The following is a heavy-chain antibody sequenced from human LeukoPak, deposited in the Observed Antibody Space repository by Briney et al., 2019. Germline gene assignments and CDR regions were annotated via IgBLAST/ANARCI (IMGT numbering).Heavy chain of an antibody. CDR2: NYTSGST. J-gene: IGHJ5*02. D-gene: IGHD3-16*01. CDR1: GGSISSYY. Sequence: SETLSLTCTVSGGSISSYYWSWLRQPAGKGLAWFGRNYTSGSTNYNPSLESRVTMSVDTSKTQFSLKLSSVTAADTAVYYCARGWGVEYWFDPWGQGTLVTVSS. V-gene: IGHV4-4*07. CDR3: ARGWGVEYWFDP.